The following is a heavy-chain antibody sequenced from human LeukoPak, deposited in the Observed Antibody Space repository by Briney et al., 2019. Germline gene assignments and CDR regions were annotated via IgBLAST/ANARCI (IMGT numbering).Heavy chain of an antibody. CDR1: GFTFSSYW. CDR3: LRGDSRDF. V-gene: IGHV3-74*01. Sequence: PGGSLRLSCAASGFTFSSYWMHWVRQAPGKGLVWVSRTNSDGTTTNYADSVKGRFTISRDNAKNTLYLQMNGLRADDAAVYYCLRGDSRDFWGQGTLVTVSS. CDR2: TNSDGTTT. D-gene: IGHD3-22*01. J-gene: IGHJ4*02.